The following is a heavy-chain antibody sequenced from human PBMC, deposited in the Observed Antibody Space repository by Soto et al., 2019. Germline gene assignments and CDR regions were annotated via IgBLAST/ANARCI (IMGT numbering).Heavy chain of an antibody. CDR1: GFTLSPYW. D-gene: IGHD6-13*01. Sequence: EVQLEESGGDLVQPGGSLRLSCAASGFTLSPYWMTWVRQAPGKGLEWVANINRDGSKKSYLDSARGRFTISRDNVGNSLYLQMDSLRADDTARYYCARDVSPGSSSVYLDAFDIWGQGTMVTVSS. CDR3: ARDVSPGSSSVYLDAFDI. V-gene: IGHV3-7*05. J-gene: IGHJ3*02. CDR2: INRDGSKK.